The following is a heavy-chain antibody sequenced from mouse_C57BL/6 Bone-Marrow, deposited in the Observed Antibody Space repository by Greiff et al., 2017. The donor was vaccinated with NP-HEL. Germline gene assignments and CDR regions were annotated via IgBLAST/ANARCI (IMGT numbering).Heavy chain of an antibody. V-gene: IGHV1-50*01. J-gene: IGHJ3*01. CDR2: IDPSDSYT. CDR1: GYTFTSYW. Sequence: QVQLQQPGAELVKPGASVKLSCKASGYTFTSYWMQWVKQRPGQGLEWIGEIDPSDSYTNYNQKFKGKATLTADTSSSTAYMQLSSLTSEDSAVYYCAGDQFFACWGRGKRVTVTA. CDR3: AGDQFFAC.